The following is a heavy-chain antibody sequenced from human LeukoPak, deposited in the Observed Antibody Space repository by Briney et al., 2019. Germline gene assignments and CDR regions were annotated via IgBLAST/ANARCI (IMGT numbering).Heavy chain of an antibody. D-gene: IGHD2-15*01. Sequence: PSETLSLTCVVSGGSVSGYYWGWIRQPPGRGLEWIGYIYYSGSTNYNPSFKSRITISVDTSRNQFSLQLSSVTAADTAVYYCARIHRYCSGGACYVLDNWGQGTLVAVSS. V-gene: IGHV4-59*02. J-gene: IGHJ4*02. CDR1: GGSVSGYY. CDR3: ARIHRYCSGGACYVLDN. CDR2: IYYSGST.